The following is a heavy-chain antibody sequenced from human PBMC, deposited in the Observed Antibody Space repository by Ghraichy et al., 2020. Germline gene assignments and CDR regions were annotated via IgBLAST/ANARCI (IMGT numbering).Heavy chain of an antibody. D-gene: IGHD3-22*01. Sequence: SETLSLTCAVSGGSINSVDWWSWVRQPPGQGLECVGEISPGGRTNYNPSLTSRVSIALDKSKNQFSLKLNSVTAADTAVYYCAREQWADDTRGYSCWGQGALVTVSS. CDR3: AREQWADDTRGYSC. J-gene: IGHJ1*01. CDR2: ISPGGRT. V-gene: IGHV4-4*02. CDR1: GGSINSVDW.